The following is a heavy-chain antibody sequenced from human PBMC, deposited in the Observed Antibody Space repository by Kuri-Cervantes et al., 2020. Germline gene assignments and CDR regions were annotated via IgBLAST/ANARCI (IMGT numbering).Heavy chain of an antibody. V-gene: IGHV3-73*01. J-gene: IGHJ4*02. D-gene: IGHD6-19*01. CDR2: IRNKANNYAT. CDR1: GFTFSGSA. CDR3: TTDGIAVAATDY. Sequence: GESLKISCAASGFTFSGSAIHWVRQASGKGLEWVGRIRNKANNYATTYAASVKGRFTISRDDSKNTLYLQMNSLKTEDTAVYYCTTDGIAVAATDYWGQGTLVTVSS.